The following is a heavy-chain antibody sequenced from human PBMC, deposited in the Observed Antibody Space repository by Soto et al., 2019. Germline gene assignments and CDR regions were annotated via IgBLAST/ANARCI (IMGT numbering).Heavy chain of an antibody. CDR3: AKPLWFGESVFDP. CDR2: IRGSAGNT. V-gene: IGHV3-23*01. J-gene: IGHJ5*02. D-gene: IGHD3-10*01. CDR1: GFTFSDYG. Sequence: AGGSLRLSCAASGFTFSDYGMSWVRQAPGKGLEWVSTIRGSAGNTYYVDSVKGRFTISRDDSTNTVYLQMNSLRAEDTAVYYCAKPLWFGESVFDPWGQGTLVTVSS.